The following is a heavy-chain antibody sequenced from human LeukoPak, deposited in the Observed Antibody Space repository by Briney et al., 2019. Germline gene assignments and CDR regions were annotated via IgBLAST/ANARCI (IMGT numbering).Heavy chain of an antibody. D-gene: IGHD5-18*01. CDR1: GGSFSSYY. V-gene: IGHV4-34*01. J-gene: IGHJ4*02. CDR2: INHSGST. Sequence: SETLSLTCAVYGGSFSSYYWSWIRQPPGKGLEWIGEINHSGSTNYNPSLKSRVTISVDTSKNQFSLKLSSVTAADTAVYYCTRSGYSYGYNFDYWGEGTLVTVSS. CDR3: TRSGYSYGYNFDY.